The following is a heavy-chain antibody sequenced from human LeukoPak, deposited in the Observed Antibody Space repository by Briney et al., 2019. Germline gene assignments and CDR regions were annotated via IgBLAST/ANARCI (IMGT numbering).Heavy chain of an antibody. CDR1: GGSFSGYY. V-gene: IGHV4-34*01. CDR2: IYHSGST. D-gene: IGHD1-26*01. J-gene: IGHJ3*02. Sequence: SSETLSLTCAVYGGSFSGYYWSWIRQPPRKRLQWIGEIYHSGSTNYNPSLKSRVTISVDKSKNQFSLKLSSVTAADTAVYYCARSKWELLSPGGAFDIWGQGTMVTVSS. CDR3: ARSKWELLSPGGAFDI.